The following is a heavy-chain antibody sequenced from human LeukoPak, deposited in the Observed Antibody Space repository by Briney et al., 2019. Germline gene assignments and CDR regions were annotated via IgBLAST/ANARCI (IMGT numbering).Heavy chain of an antibody. J-gene: IGHJ6*04. CDR2: ISSSSSYI. CDR1: GFTFSSYS. D-gene: IGHD2-2*01. V-gene: IGHV3-21*01. CDR3: ARPDIVVVGGMDV. Sequence: PGGSLRLSCAASGFTFSSYSMNWVRQAPGKGLEWVSSISSSSSYIYYADSVKGRFTISRDNAKNSLYLQMNSLRAEDTAVYYCARPDIVVVGGMDVWGKGTTVTVSS.